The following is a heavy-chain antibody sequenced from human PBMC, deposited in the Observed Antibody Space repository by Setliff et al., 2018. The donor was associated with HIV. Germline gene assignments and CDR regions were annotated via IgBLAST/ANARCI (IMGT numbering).Heavy chain of an antibody. D-gene: IGHD3-3*01. J-gene: IGHJ6*03. Sequence: ASETLSLTCSVSGGSTTSGGYYWSWIRQHPGKGLEYIGYIYYSGSTYYNPSLKSRVTMSVGTSKNQFSLKLSSVTAADTAVYYCARCYYNFWSGYPLDYMDVWGKGTTVTVSS. CDR2: IYYSGST. V-gene: IGHV4-30-4*01. CDR1: GGSTTSGGYY. CDR3: ARCYYNFWSGYPLDYMDV.